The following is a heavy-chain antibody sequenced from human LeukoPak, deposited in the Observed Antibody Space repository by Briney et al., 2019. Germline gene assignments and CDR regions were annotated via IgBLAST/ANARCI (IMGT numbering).Heavy chain of an antibody. J-gene: IGHJ4*02. CDR2: LNSDGSRT. D-gene: IGHD6-13*01. CDR1: GFTFSSFW. V-gene: IGHV3-74*01. CDR3: AKESSTWRQADNLFDY. Sequence: GGSLRLSCAASGFTFSSFWMYWVRQAPGEGLVWVSRLNSDGSRTNYAESVKGRFISSRDNAKNTLYLQMNSLRIEDTAVYYCAKESSTWRQADNLFDYWGQGILVTVSS.